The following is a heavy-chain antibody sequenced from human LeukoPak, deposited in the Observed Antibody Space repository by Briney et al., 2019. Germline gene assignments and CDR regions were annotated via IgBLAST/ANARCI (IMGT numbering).Heavy chain of an antibody. Sequence: PSETLSLTCTVSGGSISSSSYYWGWIRQPPGKGLERIGSIYYSGSTYYNPSLKSRVTMSVDTSKNQFSLKLSSVTAADTAVYYCARHEGGYDILTGYFTHGFDIWGQGTMVTVSS. J-gene: IGHJ3*02. CDR3: ARHEGGYDILTGYFTHGFDI. D-gene: IGHD3-9*01. CDR1: GGSISSSSYY. CDR2: IYYSGST. V-gene: IGHV4-39*01.